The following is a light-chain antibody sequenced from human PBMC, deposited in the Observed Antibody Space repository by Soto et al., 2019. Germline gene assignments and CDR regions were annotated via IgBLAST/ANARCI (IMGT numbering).Light chain of an antibody. CDR2: DVS. CDR1: QSVSSS. V-gene: IGKV3-11*01. CDR3: QQRFT. Sequence: PGERATLSCRASQSVSSSLAWYQQKPGQAPRLLIYDVSNRATGIPARFSGSGSGTDFTLTISSLEPEDFAVYYCQQRFTFGQGTRLEIK. J-gene: IGKJ5*01.